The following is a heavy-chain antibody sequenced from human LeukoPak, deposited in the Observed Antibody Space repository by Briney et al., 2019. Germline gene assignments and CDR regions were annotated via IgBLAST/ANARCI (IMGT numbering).Heavy chain of an antibody. CDR2: ISYDGSNK. CDR1: GFTFSSYG. D-gene: IGHD4-17*01. CDR3: AKQFYGDYIPFDY. V-gene: IGHV3-30*18. J-gene: IGHJ4*02. Sequence: PGGSLRLSCAASGFTFSSYGMHWVRQAPGKGLEWVAVISYDGSNKYYADSVKGRFTISRDNSKNTLYLQMNSLRAEDTAVYYCAKQFYGDYIPFDYWGQGTLVTVSS.